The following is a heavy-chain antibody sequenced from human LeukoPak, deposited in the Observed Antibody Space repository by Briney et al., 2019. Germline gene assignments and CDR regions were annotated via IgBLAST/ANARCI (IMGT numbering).Heavy chain of an antibody. D-gene: IGHD3-3*01. CDR2: INSVCSAI. J-gene: IGHJ2*01. V-gene: IGHV3-48*02. CDR1: GFTFNSYE. CDR3: AKGSGYFYWYFDL. Sequence: GVSLRLSHAASGFTFNSYEMNCVRQAPGKGLEWVSYINSVCSAIYYPDSVKGRVTISGDNSKNTLYLKMTSLRDEDRAVYYCAKGSGYFYWYFDLWGGGTLVSVSS.